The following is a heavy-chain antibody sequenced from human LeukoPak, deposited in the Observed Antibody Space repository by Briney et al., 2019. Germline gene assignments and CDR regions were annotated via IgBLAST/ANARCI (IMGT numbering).Heavy chain of an antibody. D-gene: IGHD6-13*01. CDR3: ARVVIAAAGTISYYYYMDV. Sequence: SVKVSCKASGGAFSSYAISWVRQAPGQGLEWMGGIIPIFGTANYAQKFQGRVTITADKSTSTAYMELSSLRSEDTAVYYCARVVIAAAGTISYYYYMDVWGKGTTVTVSS. CDR2: IIPIFGTA. J-gene: IGHJ6*03. CDR1: GGAFSSYA. V-gene: IGHV1-69*06.